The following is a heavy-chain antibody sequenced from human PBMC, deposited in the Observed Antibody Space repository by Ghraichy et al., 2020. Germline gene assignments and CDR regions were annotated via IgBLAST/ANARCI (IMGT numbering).Heavy chain of an antibody. D-gene: IGHD5-12*01. V-gene: IGHV4-59*01. Sequence: SETLSLTCAVSGGSISGYYWNWIRQPPGKGLEWIGFISDSGSAYYKSSLKSRVTISLDTSSKSFSLKMKSVTDADTAVYYCARGHTYSGSRDYWGQGTLVTVSS. CDR2: ISDSGSA. CDR1: GGSISGYY. CDR3: ARGHTYSGSRDY. J-gene: IGHJ4*02.